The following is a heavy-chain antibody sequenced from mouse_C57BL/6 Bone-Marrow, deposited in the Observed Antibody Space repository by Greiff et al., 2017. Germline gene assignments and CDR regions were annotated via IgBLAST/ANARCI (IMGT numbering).Heavy chain of an antibody. Sequence: EVQLQQSGPELVKPGASVKISCKASGYTFTDYYMNWVKQSHGKSLEWIGDINPNNGGTNYNQKFKGKATLTVDKSSSTAYMELRSLTSEDSAVYYCARSGDYDGTAYYFDYWGQGTTLTVSS. CDR1: GYTFTDYY. CDR3: ARSGDYDGTAYYFDY. J-gene: IGHJ2*01. CDR2: INPNNGGT. V-gene: IGHV1-26*01. D-gene: IGHD2-4*01.